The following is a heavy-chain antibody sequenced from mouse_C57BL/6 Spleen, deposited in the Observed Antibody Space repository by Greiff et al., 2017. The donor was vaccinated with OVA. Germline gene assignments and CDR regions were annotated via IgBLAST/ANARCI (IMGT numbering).Heavy chain of an antibody. V-gene: IGHV1-50*01. CDR3: ARRKGLYDGYYFDY. CDR1: GYTFTSYW. CDR2: IEPSDSYT. Sequence: QVQLQQPGAELVKPGASVKLSCKASGYTFTSYWMQWVKQRPGQGLEWIGEIEPSDSYTNYNQKFKGKATLPVDTSSSTAYMQLSSLTSEDSAVYYCARRKGLYDGYYFDYWGQGTTLTVSS. D-gene: IGHD2-12*01. J-gene: IGHJ2*01.